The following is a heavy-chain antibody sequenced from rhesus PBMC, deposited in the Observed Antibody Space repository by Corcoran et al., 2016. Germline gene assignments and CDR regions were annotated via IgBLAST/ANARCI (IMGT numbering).Heavy chain of an antibody. CDR3: ARGQYTNWYYFDY. J-gene: IGHJ4*01. Sequence: QVTLKASGPALVKPTQPLPLPCTFSGFSPPPRGMGVAWFRKPPGKTLEWLALTYWDDDKRYSTSLKSRLTVSKDTSKNQVVLTMTNMDPVDTATYYCARGQYTNWYYFDYWGQGVLVTVSS. D-gene: IGHD6-13*01. CDR2: TYWDDDK. V-gene: IGHV2-174*01. CDR1: GFSPPPRGMG.